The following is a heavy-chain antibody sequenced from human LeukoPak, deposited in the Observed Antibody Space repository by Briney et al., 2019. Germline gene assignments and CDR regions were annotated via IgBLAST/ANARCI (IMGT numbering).Heavy chain of an antibody. CDR2: IYQSGST. J-gene: IGHJ3*02. D-gene: IGHD3-10*01. V-gene: IGHV4-38-2*02. Sequence: SETLSLTCTVSGYSINSGYYWDWIRQPPGKGLEWIGSIYQSGSTYYNSSLKSRLTISIDTSKNQFSLKLTSVTAADTALFYCVNTGYYYGSGRLPWAAFGIWGQGTMVTVSS. CDR3: VNTGYYYGSGRLPWAAFGI. CDR1: GYSINSGYY.